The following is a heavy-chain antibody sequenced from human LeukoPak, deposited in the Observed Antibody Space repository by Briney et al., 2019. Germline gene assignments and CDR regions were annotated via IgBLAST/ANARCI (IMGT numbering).Heavy chain of an antibody. J-gene: IGHJ6*03. Sequence: GGSLRLSCAASGFTFSYYWMSWVRQAPGKGLEWVANIKEDGSEKYYVDSVKGRFTISRDNAKNSLYLQMNSLRGEDTAVYSCARVGPTTPDYYYYYMDVWGKGTTVTVSS. V-gene: IGHV3-7*01. CDR3: ARVGPTTPDYYYYYMDV. D-gene: IGHD4-11*01. CDR2: IKEDGSEK. CDR1: GFTFSYYW.